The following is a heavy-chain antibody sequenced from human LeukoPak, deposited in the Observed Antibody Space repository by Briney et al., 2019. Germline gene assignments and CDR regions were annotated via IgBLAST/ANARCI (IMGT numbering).Heavy chain of an antibody. CDR3: AKGTIMTTVTTDYMDV. CDR1: GFTFDDYA. J-gene: IGHJ6*03. Sequence: PGRSLRLSCAASGFTFDDYAMHWVRQAPGKGLEWVSGISWNGGSIGYADSVKGRFTISRDNAKNSLYLQMNSLRAEDTALYYCAKGTIMTTVTTDYMDVWGKGTTVSVSS. V-gene: IGHV3-9*01. CDR2: ISWNGGSI. D-gene: IGHD4-11*01.